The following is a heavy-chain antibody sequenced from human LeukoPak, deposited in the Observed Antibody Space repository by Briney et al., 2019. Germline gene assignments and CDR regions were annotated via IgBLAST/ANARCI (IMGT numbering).Heavy chain of an antibody. V-gene: IGHV3-11*06. CDR1: GFTFSDYY. CDR3: ARDEVSVACTGIDY. D-gene: IGHD6-19*01. J-gene: IGHJ4*02. CDR2: ISSSSNNV. Sequence: TGGSLRLSCAASGFTFSDYYMSWIRQAPGKGLEWVSSISSSSNNVKYADSVKGRFTISRDNAKSSLYLQMNSLRAEDTAVYYCARDEVSVACTGIDYWGRGTLVNVSS.